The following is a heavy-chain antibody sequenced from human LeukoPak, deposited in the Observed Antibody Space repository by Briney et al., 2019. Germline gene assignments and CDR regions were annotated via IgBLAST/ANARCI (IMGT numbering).Heavy chain of an antibody. Sequence: PSETLSLTCTVSGGSISSYYWSWIRQPPGKGLEWIGYIYYSGSTNYNPSLKSRVTISVDTSKNQFSLKLSSVTAADTAVYYCARRGNYGDCFDYWGQGTLVSVSS. D-gene: IGHD4-17*01. CDR1: GGSISSYY. V-gene: IGHV4-59*08. CDR2: IYYSGST. J-gene: IGHJ4*02. CDR3: ARRGNYGDCFDY.